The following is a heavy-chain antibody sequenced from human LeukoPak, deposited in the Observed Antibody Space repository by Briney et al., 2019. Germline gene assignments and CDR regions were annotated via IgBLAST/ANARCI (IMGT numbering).Heavy chain of an antibody. J-gene: IGHJ4*02. CDR2: IKEDGSEI. CDR3: ARDRGYSSFDY. CDR1: AFTFSTYW. D-gene: IGHD3-22*01. V-gene: IGHV3-7*01. Sequence: PGGSLRLSCAASAFTFSTYWMSWARQAPGKGLEWVANIKEDGSEINYVDSVKGRFTISRDNAKNSLYLQMNSLRVEDTAVYYCARDRGYSSFDYWGQGTLVTVSS.